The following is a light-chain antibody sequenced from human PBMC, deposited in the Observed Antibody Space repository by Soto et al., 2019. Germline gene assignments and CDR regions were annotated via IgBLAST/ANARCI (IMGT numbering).Light chain of an antibody. Sequence: EIVLTQAPATLSLSPGERATLSCRASQSIGNYIAWYQQKPGQAPRLLVYDVFNRATGIPARFSGSGSGTDFPLTISSLEPEDFALYYCLQRDAGPWTFGQGTKLEVK. CDR2: DVF. CDR3: LQRDAGPWT. V-gene: IGKV3-11*01. J-gene: IGKJ1*01. CDR1: QSIGNY.